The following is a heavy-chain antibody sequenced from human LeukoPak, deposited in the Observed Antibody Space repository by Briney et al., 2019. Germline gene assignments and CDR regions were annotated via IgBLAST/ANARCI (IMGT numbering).Heavy chain of an antibody. Sequence: GRSLRLSCAASGFIFSNYGMHWVRQAPGKGLEWVAVIWYDGSKKYYVDSVKGRFTISRDNPKNTLYLQMNSLRAEDTAVYYCAKDRSGWTHDYFDYWGQGTLVTVSS. CDR1: GFIFSNYG. J-gene: IGHJ4*02. CDR2: IWYDGSKK. CDR3: AKDRSGWTHDYFDY. D-gene: IGHD6-19*01. V-gene: IGHV3-33*06.